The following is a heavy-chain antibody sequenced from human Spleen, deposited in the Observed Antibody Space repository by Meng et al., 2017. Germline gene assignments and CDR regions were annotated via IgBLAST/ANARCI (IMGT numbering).Heavy chain of an antibody. CDR1: HYTFTGYG. Sequence: QVQVVQSGAEVKRPGASVKVSCKASHYTFTGYGVGWFRQAPGQGLEWMAWINTDNGHTRYSQRFQARLTILRDTSASTAYMELSSLRSEDTAVYYCARSWITEMANFDSWGQGTLVTVSS. D-gene: IGHD5-24*01. CDR3: ARSWITEMANFDS. J-gene: IGHJ4*02. V-gene: IGHV1-18*01. CDR2: INTDNGHT.